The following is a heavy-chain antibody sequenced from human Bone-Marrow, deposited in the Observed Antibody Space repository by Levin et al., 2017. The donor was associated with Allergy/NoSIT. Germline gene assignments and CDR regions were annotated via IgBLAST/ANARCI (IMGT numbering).Heavy chain of an antibody. Sequence: LSLTCAASGFTFSSYGMHWVRQAPGKGLEWVAVISYDGSNKYYADSVKGRFTISRDNSKNTLYLQMNSLRAEDTAVYYCAKDLGYLRFLEWLFDYWGQGTLVTVSS. CDR3: AKDLGYLRFLEWLFDY. CDR2: ISYDGSNK. V-gene: IGHV3-30*18. D-gene: IGHD3-3*01. CDR1: GFTFSSYG. J-gene: IGHJ4*02.